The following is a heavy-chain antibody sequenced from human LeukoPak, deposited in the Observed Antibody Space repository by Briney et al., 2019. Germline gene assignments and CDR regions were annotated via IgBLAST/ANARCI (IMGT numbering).Heavy chain of an antibody. D-gene: IGHD6-19*01. CDR2: IYYSGST. CDR1: GGSISSYY. CDR3: ARDLRQWLVTGWFDP. J-gene: IGHJ5*02. V-gene: IGHV4-59*01. Sequence: SETLSLTCTVSGGSISSYYWSWIRQPPGKGLEWIGYIYYSGSTNYNPSLKSRVTISVDTSKNQFSLKLSSVTAANTAVYYCARDLRQWLVTGWFDPWGQGTLVTVSS.